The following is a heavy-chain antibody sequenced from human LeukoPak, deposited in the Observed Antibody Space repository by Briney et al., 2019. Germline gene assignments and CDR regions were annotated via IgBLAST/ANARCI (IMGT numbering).Heavy chain of an antibody. CDR3: ARGLVAAIPTASDY. Sequence: GGSLRLSCAASGFTFSSYAMHWVRQAPGKGLEWVAVISYDGSNKYYADSVKGRFTISRDNSKNTLYLQMNSLRAEDTAVYYCARGLVAAIPTASDYWGQGTLVTVSS. D-gene: IGHD2-15*01. V-gene: IGHV3-30*04. CDR1: GFTFSSYA. J-gene: IGHJ4*02. CDR2: ISYDGSNK.